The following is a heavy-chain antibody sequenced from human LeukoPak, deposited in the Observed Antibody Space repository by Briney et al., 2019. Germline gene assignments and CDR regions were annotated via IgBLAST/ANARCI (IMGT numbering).Heavy chain of an antibody. CDR2: IYYSGST. Sequence: SETLSLTCSVSGGSMTSYYWSWLRQPPGQGLEWIGYIYYSGSTNYHPSLKSRVTMFVDTSQTQFSLKLASVAAADTAVYYCARGLGLNWFDPWGQGTLVSVSS. D-gene: IGHD3-10*01. CDR1: GGSMTSYY. V-gene: IGHV4-59*03. CDR3: ARGLGLNWFDP. J-gene: IGHJ5*02.